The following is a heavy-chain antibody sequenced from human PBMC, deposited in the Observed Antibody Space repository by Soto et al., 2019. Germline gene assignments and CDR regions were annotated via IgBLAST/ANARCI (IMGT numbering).Heavy chain of an antibody. J-gene: IGHJ5*02. CDR3: ARATSLYNWFDP. CDR2: INPNSGGT. Sequence: ASVKVSCKASGYTFTGYYIHWVRQAPGQGLEWMGWINPNSGGTNYAQKFQGWVTMTRDTSISTAYMELSRLRSDDTAVYYCARATSLYNWFDPWGQGTLVTVSS. CDR1: GYTFTGYY. V-gene: IGHV1-2*04.